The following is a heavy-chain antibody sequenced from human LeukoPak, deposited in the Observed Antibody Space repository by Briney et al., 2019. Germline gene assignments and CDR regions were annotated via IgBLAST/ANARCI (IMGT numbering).Heavy chain of an antibody. CDR3: ARDEYSSSWDYYYYMDV. CDR1: GGSISSYY. V-gene: IGHV4-4*07. Sequence: SETLSLTCTVSGGSISSYYWSWIRQPAGKGLEWIGRIYTSGSTNYNPSLKSRVTISVDKSKNQFSLKLSSVTAADTAVYYCARDEYSSSWDYYYYMDVWAKGPRSPSP. D-gene: IGHD6-13*01. J-gene: IGHJ6*03. CDR2: IYTSGST.